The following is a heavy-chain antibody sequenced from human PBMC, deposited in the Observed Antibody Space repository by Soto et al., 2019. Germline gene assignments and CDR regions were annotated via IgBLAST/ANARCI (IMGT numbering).Heavy chain of an antibody. CDR3: ARAIAARAYNWFDP. Sequence: QVQLQQWGAGLLKPSETLSLTCAVYGGSFSGYYWSWIRQPPGKGLEWMGEINHSGSTNYNPSLKSRVTISVDTSKNQFSLTLSSVTAADTAVYYCARAIAARAYNWFDPWGQGTLVTVSS. CDR2: INHSGST. D-gene: IGHD6-6*01. CDR1: GGSFSGYY. J-gene: IGHJ5*02. V-gene: IGHV4-34*01.